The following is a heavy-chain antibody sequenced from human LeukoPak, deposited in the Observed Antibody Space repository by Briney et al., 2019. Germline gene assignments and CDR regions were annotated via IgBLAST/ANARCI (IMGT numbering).Heavy chain of an antibody. J-gene: IGHJ4*02. V-gene: IGHV4-30-2*01. CDR2: IYHSGST. CDR3: ATTITAVTMAY. Sequence: PSETLSLTCTVSGGSISSGGYYWSWIRQPPGKGLEWIGYIYHSGSTYYNPSLKSRVTISVDRSKNQFSLKLSSVTAADTAVYYCATTITAVTMAYWGQGTLVTVSS. CDR1: GGSISSGGYY. D-gene: IGHD4-17*01.